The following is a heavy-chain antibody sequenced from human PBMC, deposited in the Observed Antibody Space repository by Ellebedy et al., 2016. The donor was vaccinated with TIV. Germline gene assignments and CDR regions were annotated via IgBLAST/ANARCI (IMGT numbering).Heavy chain of an antibody. CDR3: ARLRVGASMPTDY. V-gene: IGHV4-31*03. CDR2: IYYSGET. CDR1: GDSISRGGYY. Sequence: MPSETLSLTCTVSGDSISRGGYYWGWLRPHPGKGLEWIGSIYYSGETFYNPSLKSRATVSSEKSMNRFSLRLTSVTAADTAVYYCARLRVGASMPTDYWGPGTLVTVSS. J-gene: IGHJ4*01. D-gene: IGHD1-26*01.